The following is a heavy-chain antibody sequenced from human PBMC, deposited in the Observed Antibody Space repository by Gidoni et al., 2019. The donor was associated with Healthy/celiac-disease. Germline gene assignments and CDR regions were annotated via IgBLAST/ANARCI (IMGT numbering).Heavy chain of an antibody. CDR2: IKQDGSEK. CDR3: ARSNIAVAAFDY. D-gene: IGHD6-19*01. Sequence: SWVRQAPGKGLEWVANIKQDGSEKYYVDSVKGRFTISRDNAKNSLYLQMNSLRAEDTAVYYCARSNIAVAAFDYWGQGTLVTVSS. J-gene: IGHJ4*02. V-gene: IGHV3-7*03.